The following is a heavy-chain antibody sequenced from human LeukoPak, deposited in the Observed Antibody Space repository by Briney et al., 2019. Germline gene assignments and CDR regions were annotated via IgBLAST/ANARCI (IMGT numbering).Heavy chain of an antibody. Sequence: ATVKISCKASGYTFSDCYVHWVKQAPGKGLEWMGRVDPEDGKIIYAEKFQGRVTMTADMSTDTAYMELRSLRSEDTAVHYCAADSVAAKPPDNWGQGTLVTVSS. J-gene: IGHJ4*02. CDR2: VDPEDGKI. V-gene: IGHV1-69-2*01. CDR1: GYTFSDCY. CDR3: AADSVAAKPPDN. D-gene: IGHD6-19*01.